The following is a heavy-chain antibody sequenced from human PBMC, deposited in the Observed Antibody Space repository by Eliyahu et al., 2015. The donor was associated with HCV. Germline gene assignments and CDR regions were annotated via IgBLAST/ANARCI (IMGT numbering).Heavy chain of an antibody. CDR2: IYFRGST. CDR3: ARVVSYDSSGYPNVAFDY. D-gene: IGHD3-22*01. Sequence: QVQLQESGPGLVKPSQTLSLTCTVSGGSISXGDYYWSWIRQPPGKGLEWIGYIYFRGSTYYNPSLKSRVTISVDTSKNQFSLKLSSVTAADTAVYYCARVVSYDSSGYPNVAFDYWGQGTLVTVSS. V-gene: IGHV4-30-4*01. CDR1: GGSISXGDYY. J-gene: IGHJ4*02.